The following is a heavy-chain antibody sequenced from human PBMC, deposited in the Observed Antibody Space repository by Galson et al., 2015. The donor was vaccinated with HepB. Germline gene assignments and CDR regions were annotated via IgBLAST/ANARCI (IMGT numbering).Heavy chain of an antibody. CDR3: ARGPSGGFVWFDP. J-gene: IGHJ5*02. D-gene: IGHD3-16*01. CDR2: ISTNTGNP. V-gene: IGHV7-4-1*02. Sequence: SVKVSCKASGYTFTSYAMNWVRQAPGQGLEWMGWISTNTGNPTYAQGFTGRFVFSLDTSVSTAYLQISSLKAEDTAVYYCARGPSGGFVWFDPWGQGTLVTVSS. CDR1: GYTFTSYA.